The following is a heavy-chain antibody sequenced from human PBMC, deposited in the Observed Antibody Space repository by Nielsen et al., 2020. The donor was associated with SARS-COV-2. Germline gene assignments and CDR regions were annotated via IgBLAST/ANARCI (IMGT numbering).Heavy chain of an antibody. D-gene: IGHD3-10*01. CDR3: ARGGTMVRGLRYYYGMDV. CDR2: IYYSGST. J-gene: IGHJ6*02. V-gene: IGHV4-30-4*01. CDR1: GGSISSGDYY. Sequence: SETLSLTCTVSGGSISSGDYYWSWIRQPPGKGLEWIGYIYYSGSTYYNPSLKSRVTISVDTSKNQFSLKLSSVTAADTAVYYCARGGTMVRGLRYYYGMDVWGQGTTVTVSS.